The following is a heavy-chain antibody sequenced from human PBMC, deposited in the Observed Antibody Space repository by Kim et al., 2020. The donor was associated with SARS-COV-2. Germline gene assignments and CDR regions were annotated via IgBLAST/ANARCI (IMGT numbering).Heavy chain of an antibody. V-gene: IGHV6-1*01. J-gene: IGHJ4*01. D-gene: IGHD1-7*01. Sequence: YADSVKGRITVKPDPVKNQFVLQLTSVTPEDTAVYFCAREGSTRTYFFDYWGHGTLVTVSS. CDR3: AREGSTRTYFFDY.